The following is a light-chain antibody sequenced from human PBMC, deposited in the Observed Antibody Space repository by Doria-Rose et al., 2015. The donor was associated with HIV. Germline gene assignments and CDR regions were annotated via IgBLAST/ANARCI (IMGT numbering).Light chain of an antibody. CDR1: QSGSANY. CDR3: HQYASSRT. J-gene: IGKJ1*01. Sequence: TQSPGTLSLSPGARATLSCRASQSGSANYLAWYQQRPGQSPRLLIYGASSRATDIPDRFSGSGSGTDFTLTISRLEPEDFAVYYCHQYASSRTFGQGTKVEIK. CDR2: GAS. V-gene: IGKV3-20*01.